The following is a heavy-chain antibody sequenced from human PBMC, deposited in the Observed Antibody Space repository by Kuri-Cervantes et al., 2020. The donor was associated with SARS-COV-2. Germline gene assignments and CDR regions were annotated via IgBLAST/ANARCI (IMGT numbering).Heavy chain of an antibody. Sequence: ASVKVSCKASGYTLTGYYMHWVRQAPGQGLEWMGWINPNSGGTNYAQKFQGRVTMTRDTSISTAYMELSSLRSEDTAVYYCAREGYCSSTSCSQGGPYAFDIRGQGTMVTVSS. CDR3: AREGYCSSTSCSQGGPYAFDI. D-gene: IGHD2-2*01. CDR1: GYTLTGYY. V-gene: IGHV1-2*02. CDR2: INPNSGGT. J-gene: IGHJ3*02.